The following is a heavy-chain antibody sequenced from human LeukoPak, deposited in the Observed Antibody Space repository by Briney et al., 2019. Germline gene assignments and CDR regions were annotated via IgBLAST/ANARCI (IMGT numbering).Heavy chain of an antibody. D-gene: IGHD3-3*01. V-gene: IGHV4-59*01. CDR1: GGSFSGYY. CDR3: ARTIVPYYDFRSGFDY. Sequence: PSETLSLTCAVYGGSFSGYYWSWIRQPPGKGLEWIGYIYYSGSTNYNPSLKSRVTISVDTSKNQFSLKLSSVTAADTAVYYCARTIVPYYDFRSGFDYWGQGTLVTVSS. J-gene: IGHJ4*02. CDR2: IYYSGST.